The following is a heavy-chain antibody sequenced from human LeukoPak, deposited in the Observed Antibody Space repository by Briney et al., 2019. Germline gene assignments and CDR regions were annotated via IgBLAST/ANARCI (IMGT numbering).Heavy chain of an antibody. CDR1: GFTFSSYG. CDR3: ARERFDWLSRGYFDY. CDR2: ISYDGSNK. V-gene: IGHV3-30*03. J-gene: IGHJ4*02. D-gene: IGHD3-9*01. Sequence: PGGSLRLSCAASGFTFSSYGMHWVRQAPGKGLEWVAVISYDGSNKYYADSVKGRFTISRDNSKNTLYLQMNSLRAEDTAVYYCARERFDWLSRGYFDYWGQGTLVTVSS.